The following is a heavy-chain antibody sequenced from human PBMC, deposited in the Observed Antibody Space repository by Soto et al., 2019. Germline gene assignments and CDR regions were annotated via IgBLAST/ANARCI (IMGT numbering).Heavy chain of an antibody. CDR2: IYYSGST. CDR3: ARTLYSYGPRFDY. V-gene: IGHV4-59*01. J-gene: IGHJ4*02. CDR1: GGSICRYG. Sequence: LSLTCTVSGGSICRYGWRCIRQPPGKGLEWIGYIYYSGSTNYNPSLKSRVTISVDTSKNQFSLKLSSVTAADTAVYYCARTLYSYGPRFDYWGQGTLVTVSS. D-gene: IGHD5-18*01.